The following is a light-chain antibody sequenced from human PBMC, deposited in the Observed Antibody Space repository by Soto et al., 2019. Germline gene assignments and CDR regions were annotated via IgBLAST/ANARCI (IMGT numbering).Light chain of an antibody. CDR1: SSNIGAGYD. J-gene: IGLJ1*01. V-gene: IGLV1-40*01. CDR3: QSYDSTLSARYV. CDR2: GNT. Sequence: QSVLTQPPSVSGAPGQRVTISCTGSSSNIGAGYDVHWYQQRPGTAPKLLIFGNTNRPSGVPDRFSGSRSGTSASLAITGLQAEDEGDYYCQSYDSTLSARYVFGNGTKVT.